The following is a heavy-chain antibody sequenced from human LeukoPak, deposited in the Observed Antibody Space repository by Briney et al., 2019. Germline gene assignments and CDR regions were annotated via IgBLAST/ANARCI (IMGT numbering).Heavy chain of an antibody. CDR2: LRSSGNGT. Sequence: GGSLRLSCAASGFNFSSHWMHWVRQAPGKGLVWVSRLRSSGNGTTYADSVKGRFTISRDNAKNSLYLQMNSLRAEDTAVYYCARDPGITGMSYWGQGTLVTVSS. CDR3: ARDPGITGMSY. V-gene: IGHV3-74*03. J-gene: IGHJ4*02. CDR1: GFNFSSHW. D-gene: IGHD1-20*01.